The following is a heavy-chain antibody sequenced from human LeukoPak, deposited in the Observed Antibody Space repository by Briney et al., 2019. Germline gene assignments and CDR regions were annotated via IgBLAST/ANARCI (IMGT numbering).Heavy chain of an antibody. CDR1: GGSFSGYY. CDR2: INHSGST. CDR3: ARGTVPGWPYGDY. J-gene: IGHJ4*02. V-gene: IGHV4-34*01. D-gene: IGHD2-15*01. Sequence: SETLSLTCAVYGGSFSGYYWSWIRQPPGKGLEWIGEINHSGSTNYNPSLKSRVTISVDTSKNQFSLKLSSVTAADTAVYYCARGTVPGWPYGDYWGQGTLVTVSS.